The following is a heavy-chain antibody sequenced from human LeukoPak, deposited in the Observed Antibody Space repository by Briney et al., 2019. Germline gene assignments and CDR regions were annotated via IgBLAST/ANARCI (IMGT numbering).Heavy chain of an antibody. D-gene: IGHD6-19*01. V-gene: IGHV3-20*04. CDR3: AREASSGWYVRAFDI. CDR2: INWNGGST. CDR1: GFTFDDYG. J-gene: IGHJ3*02. Sequence: GGSLRLSCAASGFTFDDYGMSWVRQAPGKGLEWVSGINWNGGSTGYADSVKGRFTISRDNAKNSLYLQMNSLRAEDTALYYCAREASSGWYVRAFDIWGQGTMVTVSS.